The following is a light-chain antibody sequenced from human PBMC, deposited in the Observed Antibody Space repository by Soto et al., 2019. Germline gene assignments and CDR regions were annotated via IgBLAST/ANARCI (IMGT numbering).Light chain of an antibody. Sequence: EIVLTQYPGTLYLSPGERATLSCRASQYVSSSQLARYQQKPGQPPRLLIYGASTRATGIPDRFSGSGSGTDFTLTISRLEPDDFAIYFCQQYGGSPRTFGQGTKLEIK. CDR3: QQYGGSPRT. CDR1: QYVSSSQ. CDR2: GAS. J-gene: IGKJ2*01. V-gene: IGKV3-20*01.